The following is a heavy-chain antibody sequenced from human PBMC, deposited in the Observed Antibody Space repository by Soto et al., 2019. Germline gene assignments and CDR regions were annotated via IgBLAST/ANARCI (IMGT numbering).Heavy chain of an antibody. CDR3: ARDKITGHFDY. J-gene: IGHJ4*02. CDR2: INHSGST. Sequence: SETLSLTCAVYGGSFSGYYWTWIRQPPGTGREWIGEINHSGSTNYNPSLKSRVTISVDTSKNQFSLKLTSVTAADTAVYYCARDKITGHFDYWGQGTLVTVSS. V-gene: IGHV4-34*01. CDR1: GGSFSGYY. D-gene: IGHD2-8*02.